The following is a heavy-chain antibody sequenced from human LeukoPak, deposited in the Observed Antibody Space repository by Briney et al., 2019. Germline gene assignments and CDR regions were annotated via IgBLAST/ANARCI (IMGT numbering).Heavy chain of an antibody. CDR3: ARHLHCSGGSCYFLSGMDV. V-gene: IGHV5-51*01. CDR1: GYSFTSYW. D-gene: IGHD2-15*01. CDR2: IYPGDSDT. J-gene: IGHJ6*02. Sequence: PGESLKISCKGSGYSFTSYWIGWVRQMPGKGLEWMGIIYPGDSDTRYSPSFQGQVTISADKSISTAYLQWSSLEASDTAMHYCARHLHCSGGSCYFLSGMDVWGQGTTVTVSS.